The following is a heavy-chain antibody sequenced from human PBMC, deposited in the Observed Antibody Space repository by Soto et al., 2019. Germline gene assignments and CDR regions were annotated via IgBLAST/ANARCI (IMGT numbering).Heavy chain of an antibody. J-gene: IGHJ4*02. D-gene: IGHD2-21*02. CDR1: GDTFTTYY. CDR3: VRGGSVVVVTAPFDY. CDR2: INPSGGGA. V-gene: IGHV1-46*03. Sequence: QVQLVQSGAGVKKPEASVTVSCKASGDTFTTYYLHWVRQAPGQGLEWLGMINPSGGGATYAQKFLGRLTMTRDTSTNTVDMELSSLISEDTAVYYCVRGGSVVVVTAPFDYWGQGTLVTVSS.